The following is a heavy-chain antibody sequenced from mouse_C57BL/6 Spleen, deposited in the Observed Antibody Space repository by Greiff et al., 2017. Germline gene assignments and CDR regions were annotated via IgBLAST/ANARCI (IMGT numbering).Heavy chain of an antibody. D-gene: IGHD1-1*01. Sequence: QVHVKQPGAELVKPGASVKLSCKASGYTFTSYWMQWVKQRPGQGLEWIGEIDPSDSYTNYNQKFKGKATLTVDTSSSTAYMQFSSLTSEDSAVYYCARKWAITTVVADYWGQGTTLTVSS. CDR3: ARKWAITTVVADY. CDR2: IDPSDSYT. V-gene: IGHV1-50*01. CDR1: GYTFTSYW. J-gene: IGHJ2*01.